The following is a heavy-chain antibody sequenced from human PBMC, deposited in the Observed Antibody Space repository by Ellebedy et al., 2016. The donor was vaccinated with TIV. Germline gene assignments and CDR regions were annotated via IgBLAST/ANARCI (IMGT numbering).Heavy chain of an antibody. Sequence: MPSETLSLTCIVSGGSISSYYWSWIRQPPGKGLEWIGYIYYSGSTNYNTSLKSRVTISVDTSKNQFSLKLSSVTAADTAVYYCARVSNLKGADYWGQGTLVTVSS. CDR1: GGSISSYY. D-gene: IGHD3-16*01. J-gene: IGHJ4*02. V-gene: IGHV4-59*12. CDR2: IYYSGST. CDR3: ARVSNLKGADY.